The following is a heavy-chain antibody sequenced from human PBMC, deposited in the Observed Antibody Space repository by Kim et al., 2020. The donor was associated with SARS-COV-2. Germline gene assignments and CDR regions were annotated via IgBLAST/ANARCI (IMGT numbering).Heavy chain of an antibody. Sequence: SFQGQVTISADKSISTAYLQWSSLKASDTAMYYCARLVVVVPAAIWFDPWGQGTLVTVSS. V-gene: IGHV5-51*01. CDR3: ARLVVVVPAAIWFDP. D-gene: IGHD2-2*01. J-gene: IGHJ5*02.